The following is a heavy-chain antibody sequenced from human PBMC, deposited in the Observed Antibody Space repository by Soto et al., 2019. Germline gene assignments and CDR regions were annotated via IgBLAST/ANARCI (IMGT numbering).Heavy chain of an antibody. D-gene: IGHD3-16*01. Sequence: QITLKESGPTLVKPTQTLTLTCTFSGFSLSTSGVGVGWFRQPPGKALEWLTLIYWDDDKRYSPSLKSRLTITKDTSKNQVVLTMTNVDPVDTATYYCADRLGPHAAFDPWGQGTLVTVSS. CDR2: IYWDDDK. CDR1: GFSLSTSGVG. CDR3: ADRLGPHAAFDP. J-gene: IGHJ5*02. V-gene: IGHV2-5*02.